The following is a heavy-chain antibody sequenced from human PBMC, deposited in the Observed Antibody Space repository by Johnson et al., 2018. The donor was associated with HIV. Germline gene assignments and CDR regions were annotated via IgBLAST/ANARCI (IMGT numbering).Heavy chain of an antibody. V-gene: IGHV3-30*04. D-gene: IGHD6-6*01. CDR1: GFSFSSYA. CDR2: MSFDGSNK. CDR3: ARDPGPGSSSHERSWGGFEL. J-gene: IGHJ3*01. Sequence: QMQLVESGGGVVQPGRSLRLSCAASGFSFSSYAMHWVRQAPGKGLEWVALMSFDGSNKYYADSVKGRFTISRDNSKNTLYLQMNSLRVDDTAVYYCARDPGPGSSSHERSWGGFELWGQGTMVTVSS.